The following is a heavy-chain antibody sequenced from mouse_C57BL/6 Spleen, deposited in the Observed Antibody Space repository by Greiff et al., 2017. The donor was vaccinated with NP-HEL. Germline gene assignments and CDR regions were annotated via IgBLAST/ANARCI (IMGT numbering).Heavy chain of an antibody. CDR3: ARRDGSSDFDY. J-gene: IGHJ2*01. D-gene: IGHD1-1*01. CDR1: GYTFTSYW. V-gene: IGHV1-52*01. CDR2: IDPSDSET. Sequence: VQLQQPGAELVRPGSLVKLSCKASGYTFTSYWMHWVKQRPIQGLEWIGNIDPSDSETHYNQKFKDKATLTVDKSSSTAYMQLSSLTSEDSAVYYCARRDGSSDFDYWGQGTTLTVSS.